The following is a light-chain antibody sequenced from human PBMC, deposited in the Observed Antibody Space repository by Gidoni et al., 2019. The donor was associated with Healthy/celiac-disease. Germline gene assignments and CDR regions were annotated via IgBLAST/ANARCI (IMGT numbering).Light chain of an antibody. V-gene: IGLV2-14*01. CDR2: EVS. J-gene: IGLJ1*01. Sequence: SVSGSPGQSITISCTGTSSDVGGYNYVSWYQQHPGKAPKLMIYEVSNRPSGVSNRFSGSKSGNTASLTISGLQAEDEADYYCSSYISSSTLAYVFGTGTKVTVL. CDR3: SSYISSSTLAYV. CDR1: SSDVGGYNY.